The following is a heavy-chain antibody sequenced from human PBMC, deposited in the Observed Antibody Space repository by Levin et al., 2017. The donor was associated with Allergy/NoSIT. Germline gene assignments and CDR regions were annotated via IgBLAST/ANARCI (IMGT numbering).Heavy chain of an antibody. D-gene: IGHD1-14*01. Sequence: PSETLSLTCAVSGGSISSGGYSWSWIRQPPGKGLEWIGYIYHSGSTYYNPSLKSRVTISVDRSKNQFSLKLSSVTAADTAVYYCARGDSRFTPDDHPGDDAFDIWGQGTMVTVSS. CDR2: IYHSGST. CDR1: GGSISSGGYS. CDR3: ARGDSRFTPDDHPGDDAFDI. V-gene: IGHV4-30-2*01. J-gene: IGHJ3*02.